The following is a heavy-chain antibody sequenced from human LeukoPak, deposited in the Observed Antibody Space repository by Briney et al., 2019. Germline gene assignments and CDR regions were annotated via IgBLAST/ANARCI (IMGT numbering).Heavy chain of an antibody. Sequence: SESLSLTCTVSGGSISSHIYFWGRIRQPPGLGLEWIGSLCQSGNTYYTPSLKSRLTISADTSRNKISLKINTVTATDTAVYYCARAIYSSGWFFDYWGRGTLVTVAS. CDR3: ARAIYSSGWFFDY. D-gene: IGHD6-19*01. J-gene: IGHJ4*02. CDR1: GGSISSHIYF. CDR2: LCQSGNT. V-gene: IGHV4-39*01.